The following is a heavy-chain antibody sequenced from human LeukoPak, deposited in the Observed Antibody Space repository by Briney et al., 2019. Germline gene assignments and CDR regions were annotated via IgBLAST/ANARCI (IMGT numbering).Heavy chain of an antibody. CDR3: ARGVDYGSGSYLYNWFDP. CDR1: GFTFSDYW. D-gene: IGHD3-10*01. CDR2: MNSDGSST. J-gene: IGHJ5*02. Sequence: GGSLRLSCAASGFTFSDYWMHWVRQAPGKGLVWVSRMNSDGSSTSYADSVKGRFTISRDNAKNTLYLQMNSLRAEDTAVYYCARGVDYGSGSYLYNWFDPWGQGTLVTVSS. V-gene: IGHV3-74*01.